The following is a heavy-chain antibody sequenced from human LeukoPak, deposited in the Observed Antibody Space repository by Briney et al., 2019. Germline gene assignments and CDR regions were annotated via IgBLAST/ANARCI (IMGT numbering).Heavy chain of an antibody. CDR3: AREARHDIVVVPAAMSEWFDP. J-gene: IGHJ5*02. CDR1: GFTFXXYW. Sequence: GGXLRLSCAASGFTFXXYWMHWXRQAPXKXLVXXXXXXSXGSSTSYADSVKGRFTISRDNAKNTLYLQMNSLRAEDTAVYYCAREARHDIVVVPAAMSEWFDPWGQGTLVTVSS. D-gene: IGHD2-2*01. CDR2: XXSXGSST. V-gene: IGHV3-74*01.